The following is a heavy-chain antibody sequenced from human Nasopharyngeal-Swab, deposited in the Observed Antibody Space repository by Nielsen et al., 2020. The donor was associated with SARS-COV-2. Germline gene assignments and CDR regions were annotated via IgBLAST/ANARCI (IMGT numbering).Heavy chain of an antibody. CDR1: GGSISTSSYY. CDR2: IYYSAST. V-gene: IGHV4-39*02. D-gene: IGHD3-16*02. J-gene: IGHJ6*02. CDR3: AREGGGVIRGGYYGMDV. Sequence: SETLSLTCTVSGGSISTSSYYWGWIRQPPGKGLQWIGSIYYSASTYYNPSLKSRVTISRDTSKNQFSLKLGSVTAADTAVYYWAREGGGVIRGGYYGMDVWGQGTTVTVSS.